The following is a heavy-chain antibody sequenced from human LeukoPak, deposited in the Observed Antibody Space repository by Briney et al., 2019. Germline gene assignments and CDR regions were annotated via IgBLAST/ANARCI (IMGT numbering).Heavy chain of an antibody. J-gene: IGHJ5*02. Sequence: PSETLSLTCAVYGGSFSGYYWSCIRQPPGKGLEWIGEINHSGSTNYNPSLKSRVTISVDTSKNQFSLKLSPVTAADTAVYYCARGNFYIAAAGTRWFDPWGQGTLVTVSS. CDR1: GGSFSGYY. CDR3: ARGNFYIAAAGTRWFDP. V-gene: IGHV4-34*01. D-gene: IGHD6-13*01. CDR2: INHSGST.